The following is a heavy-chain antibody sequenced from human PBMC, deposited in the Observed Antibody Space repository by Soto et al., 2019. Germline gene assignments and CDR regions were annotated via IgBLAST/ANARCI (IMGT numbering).Heavy chain of an antibody. D-gene: IGHD2-2*01. CDR2: IYYSGST. J-gene: IGHJ6*02. CDR3: ARAAVVVPAATYYGMDV. Sequence: LRLSCAASGFTVRSNYMTWIRQPPGKGLEWIGYIYYSGSTYYNPSLKSRVTISVDTSKNQFSLKLSSVTAAGTAVYYCARAAVVVPAATYYGMDVWGQGTTVTVSS. V-gene: IGHV4-30-4*08. CDR1: GFTVRSNY.